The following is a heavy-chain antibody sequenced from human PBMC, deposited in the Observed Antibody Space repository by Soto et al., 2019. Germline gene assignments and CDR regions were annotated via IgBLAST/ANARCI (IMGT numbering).Heavy chain of an antibody. V-gene: IGHV3-74*01. Sequence: PGGALRLSCAASGFTFSSYWMHWVRRVPGEGLVWVSHINSDGDSTTYADSVKGRFTISRDNAKNTLYLQMNSLRAEDTAVYYCAKDQLELSFYYGMDVWGQGTTVTVSS. D-gene: IGHD1-1*01. CDR1: GFTFSSYW. J-gene: IGHJ6*02. CDR2: INSDGDST. CDR3: AKDQLELSFYYGMDV.